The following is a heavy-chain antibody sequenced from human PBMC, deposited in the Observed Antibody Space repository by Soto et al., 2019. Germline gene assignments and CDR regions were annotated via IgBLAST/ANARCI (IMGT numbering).Heavy chain of an antibody. J-gene: IGHJ5*02. CDR1: GGSTRSYY. D-gene: IGHD3-16*02. CDR2: IYYSGST. V-gene: IGHV4-59*01. Sequence: PSETLSLTCTVSGGSTRSYYWSWIRQPPGKGLEWIGYIYYSGSTNYNPSLKSRVTISVDTSKNQFSLKLSSVTAADTAVYYCARDLSDNWFGPWGQGTLVTVSS. CDR3: ARDLSDNWFGP.